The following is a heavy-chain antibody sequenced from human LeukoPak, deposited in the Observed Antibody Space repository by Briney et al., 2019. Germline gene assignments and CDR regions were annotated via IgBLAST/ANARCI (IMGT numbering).Heavy chain of an antibody. CDR1: GGSFSGYY. CDR3: ARRRSIGGGRAYYYGSGSYAVNWFDP. D-gene: IGHD3-10*01. J-gene: IGHJ5*02. CDR2: INHSGSI. Sequence: PSETLSLTCAVYGGSFSGYYWSWIRQPPGKGLEWIGEINHSGSINYNPSLKSRVTISVDTSKNQFSLKLSSVTAADTAVYYCARRRSIGGGRAYYYGSGSYAVNWFDPWGQGTLVTVSS. V-gene: IGHV4-34*01.